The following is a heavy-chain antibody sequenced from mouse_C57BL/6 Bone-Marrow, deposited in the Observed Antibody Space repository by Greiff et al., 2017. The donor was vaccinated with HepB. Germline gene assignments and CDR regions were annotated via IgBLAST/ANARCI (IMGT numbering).Heavy chain of an antibody. CDR2: INPYNGGT. CDR1: GYTFTDYY. D-gene: IGHD1-1*01. CDR3: ASYYYGSSYFDY. Sequence: VQLQQSGPVLVKPGASVKMSRKASGYTFTDYYMNWVKQSHGKSLEWIGVINPYNGGTSYNQKFKGKATLTVDKSSSTAYMELNSLTSEDSAVYYCASYYYGSSYFDYWGQGTTLTVSS. V-gene: IGHV1-19*01. J-gene: IGHJ2*01.